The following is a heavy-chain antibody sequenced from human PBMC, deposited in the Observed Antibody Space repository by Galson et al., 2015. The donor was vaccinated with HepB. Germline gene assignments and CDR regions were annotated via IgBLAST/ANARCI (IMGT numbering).Heavy chain of an antibody. CDR1: GFTFSGSA. CDR3: TRHAITIFGVVTLDYGMDV. Sequence: SLRLSCAASGFTFSGSAMHWVRQASGKGLEWVGRIRSKANSYATAYAASVKGRFTISRDDSKNTAYLQMNSLKTEDTAVYYCTRHAITIFGVVTLDYGMDVWGQGTTVTVSS. CDR2: IRSKANSYAT. J-gene: IGHJ6*02. V-gene: IGHV3-73*01. D-gene: IGHD3-3*01.